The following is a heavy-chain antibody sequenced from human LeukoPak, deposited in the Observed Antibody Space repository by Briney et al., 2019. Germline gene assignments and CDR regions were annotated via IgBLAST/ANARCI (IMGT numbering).Heavy chain of an antibody. V-gene: IGHV3-23*01. CDR2: ISGSGGST. CDR1: GFTFSSYG. CDR3: ARGVVVVAATPPWFDP. Sequence: PGGSLRLSCAASGFTFSSYGMSWVRQAPGKGLEWVSAISGSGGSTYYADSVKGRFTISRDTAKNSLYLQMNSLRAEDTAVYYCARGVVVVAATPPWFDPWGQGTLVTVSS. D-gene: IGHD2-15*01. J-gene: IGHJ5*02.